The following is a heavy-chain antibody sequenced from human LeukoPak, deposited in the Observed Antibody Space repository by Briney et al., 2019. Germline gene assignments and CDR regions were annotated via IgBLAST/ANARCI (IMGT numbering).Heavy chain of an antibody. V-gene: IGHV3-74*01. D-gene: IGHD3-22*01. Sequence: GGSLRLSCAASGFTFSTYAMSWVRQVPGKGLVWVSRTNGDGSSTSYADSVKGRFTISRDNAKNTLYLQMNGLRAEDTAVYYCARDGDSSGYYVNFDYWGQGTLVTVSS. CDR3: ARDGDSSGYYVNFDY. J-gene: IGHJ4*02. CDR2: TNGDGSST. CDR1: GFTFSTYA.